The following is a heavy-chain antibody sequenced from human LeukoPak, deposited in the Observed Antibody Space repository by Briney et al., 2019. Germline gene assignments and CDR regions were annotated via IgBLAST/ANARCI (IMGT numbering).Heavy chain of an antibody. CDR1: GGSFSGYY. CDR2: INHSGST. V-gene: IGHV4-34*01. D-gene: IGHD3-10*01. J-gene: IGHJ4*02. Sequence: SETLPLTCAVYGGSFSGYYWSWIRQPPGKGLEWIGEINHSGSTNYNPSLKSRVTISVDTSKNQFSLKLSSVAAADTAVYYCARVGPMVRGVIRYWGQGTLVTVSS. CDR3: ARVGPMVRGVIRY.